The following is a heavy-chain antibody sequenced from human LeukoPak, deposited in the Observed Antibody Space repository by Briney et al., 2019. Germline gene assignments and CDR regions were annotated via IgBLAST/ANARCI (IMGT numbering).Heavy chain of an antibody. V-gene: IGHV4-59*08. CDR2: IYYSGST. J-gene: IGHJ4*02. CDR3: ARQGYSAYEILDY. Sequence: SETLSLTCTVSGGSISSYYWSWIRQPPGKGLEWIGYIYYSGSTNYSPSLKSRVTVSVDTSKNQFSLKLSSVTAADTAVYYCARQGYSAYEILDYWGQGTLVTVSS. D-gene: IGHD5-12*01. CDR1: GGSISSYY.